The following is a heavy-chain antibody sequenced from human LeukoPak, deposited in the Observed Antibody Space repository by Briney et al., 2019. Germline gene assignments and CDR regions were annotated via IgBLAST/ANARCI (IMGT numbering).Heavy chain of an antibody. Sequence: GGSLRLSCAASGFTVSSNYMSWVCQAPGKGLEWVSVIYSGGSTYYADSVKGRFTISRDNSKNTLYLQMNSLRAEDTAVYYCATGRPRDAFDIWGQGTMVTVSS. CDR1: GFTVSSNY. CDR2: IYSGGST. J-gene: IGHJ3*02. V-gene: IGHV3-66*01. CDR3: ATGRPRDAFDI.